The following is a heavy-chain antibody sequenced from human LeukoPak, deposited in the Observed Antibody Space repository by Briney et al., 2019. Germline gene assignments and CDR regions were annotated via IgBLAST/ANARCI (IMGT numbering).Heavy chain of an antibody. D-gene: IGHD3-22*01. CDR2: VSYDGGHK. CDR1: GFSLSDYG. Sequence: GGSLRLSCVGSGFSLSDYGIHWVRQAPGKGLEWVAVVSYDGGHKYYADSVKGRFAISRDTSSDTVSLQMNSLRVEDTALYYCARDRINMMVLGHDSGLDCWGQGTLVTVSS. CDR3: ARDRINMMVLGHDSGLDC. J-gene: IGHJ4*02. V-gene: IGHV3-30*09.